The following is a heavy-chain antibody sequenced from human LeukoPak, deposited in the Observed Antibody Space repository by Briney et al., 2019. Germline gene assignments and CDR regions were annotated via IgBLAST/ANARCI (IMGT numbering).Heavy chain of an antibody. CDR2: INPSGGST. CDR3: ARVGHGAYDSSGYYHLDAFDI. Sequence: ASVKVSCKASGYTFTSYYMHWMRQAPGQGLEWMGIINPSGGSTSYAQKFQGRVTMTRDTSTSTVYMELSSLRSEDTAVYYCARVGHGAYDSSGYYHLDAFDIWGQGTMVTVSS. V-gene: IGHV1-46*01. D-gene: IGHD3-22*01. CDR1: GYTFTSYY. J-gene: IGHJ3*02.